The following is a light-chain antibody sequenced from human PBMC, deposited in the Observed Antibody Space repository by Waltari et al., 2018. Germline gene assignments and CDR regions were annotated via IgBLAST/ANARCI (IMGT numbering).Light chain of an antibody. CDR1: SSDVGRYNL. CDR2: EGS. CDR3: CSYAGSKDVV. J-gene: IGLJ2*01. Sequence: QSALTQPASVSGSPGQSITISCTGTSSDVGRYNLVSWYQQHPGKAPKLMIYEGSKRPSGVSNRFSGSKSGNTASLTISGLQAEDEADYYCCSYAGSKDVVFGGGTKLTVL. V-gene: IGLV2-23*01.